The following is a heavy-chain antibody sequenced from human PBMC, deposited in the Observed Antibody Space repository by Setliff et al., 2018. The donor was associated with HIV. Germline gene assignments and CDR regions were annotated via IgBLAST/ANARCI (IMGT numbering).Heavy chain of an antibody. V-gene: IGHV1-18*01. D-gene: IGHD3-3*01. Sequence: ASVKVSCKASGYTFTSYGISWVRQAPGQGLEWMGWINPYNGNTNYAQKLQGRVTMTTDTSTTAVSMELTNLRSDDTAVYFCARMQAYYNFWRSTYYFDYWGQGTPVTVSS. CDR2: INPYNGNT. CDR1: GYTFTSYG. J-gene: IGHJ4*02. CDR3: ARMQAYYNFWRSTYYFDY.